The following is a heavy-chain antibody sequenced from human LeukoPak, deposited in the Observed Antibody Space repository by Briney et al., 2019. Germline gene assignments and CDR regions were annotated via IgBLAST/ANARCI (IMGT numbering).Heavy chain of an antibody. J-gene: IGHJ4*02. V-gene: IGHV1-24*01. D-gene: IGHD5-18*01. CDR1: GSSLSELS. CDR3: AAGRPYSLLDY. CDR2: FDVIDSET. Sequence: GASVKVSCTASGSSLSELSLYWVRQAPGKGLEWMGGFDVIDSETFYAQKFQGRVTMTEDSSTDTAYIELRSLTSDDTALYYCAAGRPYSLLDYWGQGTLVTVSS.